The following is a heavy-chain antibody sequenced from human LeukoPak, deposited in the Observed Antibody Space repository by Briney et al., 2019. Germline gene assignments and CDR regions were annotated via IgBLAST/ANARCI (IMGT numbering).Heavy chain of an antibody. CDR2: ISGSGDDT. J-gene: IGHJ4*02. D-gene: IGHD6-13*01. CDR1: GFTFSDSA. CDR3: AKDMGGSSWYCHDY. V-gene: IGHV3-23*01. Sequence: GGSLRLSCAASGFTFSDSAMSWVRQAPGKGLEWVSIISGSGDDTYYADSVKGRFTISRDNSKNTLYLQMNSLRAEDTAVYYCAKDMGGSSWYCHDYWGQGTLVTVSS.